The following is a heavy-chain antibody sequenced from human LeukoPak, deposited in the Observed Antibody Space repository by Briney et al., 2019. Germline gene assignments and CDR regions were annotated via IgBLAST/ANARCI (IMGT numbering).Heavy chain of an antibody. CDR1: GFTFSSYA. J-gene: IGHJ4*02. CDR3: AKRYYYDSSGYDY. CDR2: ISGSGGSR. V-gene: IGHV3-23*01. D-gene: IGHD3-22*01. Sequence: PGGSLRLSCAASGFTFSSYAMSWVRQAPGKGLEWVSAISGSGGSRYYADSVKGRFTISTDNSKNTLYLQMNSLRAEDTAVYYCAKRYYYDSSGYDYWGQGTLVTVSS.